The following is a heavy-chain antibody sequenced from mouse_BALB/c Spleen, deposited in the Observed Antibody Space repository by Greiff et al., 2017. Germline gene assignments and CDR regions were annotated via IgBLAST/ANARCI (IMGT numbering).Heavy chain of an antibody. CDR2: ISSGGSYT. Sequence: EVKLVESGGGLVQPGGSLKLSCAASGFTFSSYGMSWVRQTPDKRLEWVATISSGGSYTYYPDSVKGRFTISRDNAKNTLYLQMSSLKSEDTAMYYCARQGDYFDYWGQGTTLTVSS. D-gene: IGHD3-3*01. CDR1: GFTFSSYG. V-gene: IGHV5-6*03. J-gene: IGHJ2*01. CDR3: ARQGDYFDY.